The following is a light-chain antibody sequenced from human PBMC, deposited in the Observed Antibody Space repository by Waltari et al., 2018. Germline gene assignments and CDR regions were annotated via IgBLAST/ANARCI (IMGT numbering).Light chain of an antibody. V-gene: IGKV1-5*03. CDR3: QHYDSYSAT. J-gene: IGKJ3*01. CDR2: KAS. CDR1: QSIPRW. Sequence: IQMTQSPFTLSASVGDRVTIPCRASQSIPRWLAWYQQKPGKAPKLLIYKASILESGVPSRFSGGGSGTEFTLTISSLQPDDFATYYCQHYDSYSATFGRGTKIEIK.